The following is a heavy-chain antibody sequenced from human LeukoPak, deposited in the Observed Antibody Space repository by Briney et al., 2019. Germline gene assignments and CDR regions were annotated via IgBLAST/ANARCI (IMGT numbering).Heavy chain of an antibody. D-gene: IGHD3-3*01. CDR1: GYIFTGYY. Sequence: GASVNVSCKASGYIFTGYYMHSVRQAAGQGVEWMGWINPNSGGTNQAQKFHGRVTMTRDTSISTAYMELSRLRCDDTAVYYCARVSRRITIFGVVISRWFDPWGQGTLVTVSS. V-gene: IGHV1-2*02. CDR2: INPNSGGT. CDR3: ARVSRRITIFGVVISRWFDP. J-gene: IGHJ5*02.